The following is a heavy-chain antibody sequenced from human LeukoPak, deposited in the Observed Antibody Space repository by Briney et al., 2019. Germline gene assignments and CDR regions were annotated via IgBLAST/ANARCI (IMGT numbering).Heavy chain of an antibody. CDR1: GGSISSGDNY. Sequence: TLSLTCSVSGGSISSGDNYWSWIRKQPGKGLEWIGYIYYSGNTYYNPSLMSRLTISVDTSKNQFSLKLSSVTAADTAVYYCARGLTYYYGSQMHVWGLGTTVTVSS. D-gene: IGHD3-10*01. CDR2: IYYSGNT. V-gene: IGHV4-31*03. CDR3: ARGLTYYYGSQMHV. J-gene: IGHJ6*02.